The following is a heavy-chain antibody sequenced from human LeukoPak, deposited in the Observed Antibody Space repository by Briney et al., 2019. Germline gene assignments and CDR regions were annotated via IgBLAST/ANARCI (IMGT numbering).Heavy chain of an antibody. CDR3: ARGIAVAGTVWFDP. CDR2: VYYGGNT. J-gene: IGHJ5*02. D-gene: IGHD6-19*01. V-gene: IGHV4-59*01. CDR1: GGSISSYY. Sequence: SETLSLTCTVSGGSISSYYWSWIRQPPGKGLEWIGYVYYGGNTKKNPSLKSRATISVDTSKNQFSLKLSSVTAADTAVYYCARGIAVAGTVWFDPWGQGTLVTVSS.